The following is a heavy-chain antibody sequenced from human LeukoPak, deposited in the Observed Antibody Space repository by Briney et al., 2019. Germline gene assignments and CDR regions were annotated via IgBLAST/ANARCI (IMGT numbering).Heavy chain of an antibody. CDR1: RYALTGDS. J-gene: IGHJ4*02. Sequence: ASIKGSSKSSRYALTGDSMHWVRDAPGQGLERIEWINPNSGGTNYAQKFQGRVTMTRDTSISTAYMELSRLRSDDTAVYYCARGRREVVMVTFYFDYWGQGTLVTVSS. CDR3: ARGRREVVMVTFYFDY. D-gene: IGHD5-18*01. V-gene: IGHV1-2*02. CDR2: INPNSGGT.